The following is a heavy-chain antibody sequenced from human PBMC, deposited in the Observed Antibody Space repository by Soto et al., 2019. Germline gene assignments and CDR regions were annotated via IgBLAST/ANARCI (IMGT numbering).Heavy chain of an antibody. D-gene: IGHD5-12*01. CDR1: GFTFSSYS. CDR2: ISSSSSTI. V-gene: IGHV3-48*04. J-gene: IGHJ6*02. CDR3: ARDPWPGRQGGMDV. Sequence: GGSLRLSCAASGFTFSSYSMNWVRQAPGKGLEWVSYISSSSSTIYYADSVKGRFTISRDNAKNSLYLQMNSLRAEDTAVYYCARDPWPGRQGGMDVWGQGTTVTVSS.